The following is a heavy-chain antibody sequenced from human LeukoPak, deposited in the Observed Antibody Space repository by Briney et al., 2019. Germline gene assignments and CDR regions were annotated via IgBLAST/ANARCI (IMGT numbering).Heavy chain of an antibody. J-gene: IGHJ4*02. V-gene: IGHV3-23*01. CDR1: GFTFSSYA. CDR3: SSGWYVPGLDY. CDR2: ISGSGSST. Sequence: GGSLRLSCAASGFTFSSYAMSWVRQAPGKGLEWVSAISGSGSSTYYADSVKGRFTISRDNSKNTLYLQMNSLRAEDTAVYYCSSGWYVPGLDYWGQGTLVTVSS. D-gene: IGHD6-19*01.